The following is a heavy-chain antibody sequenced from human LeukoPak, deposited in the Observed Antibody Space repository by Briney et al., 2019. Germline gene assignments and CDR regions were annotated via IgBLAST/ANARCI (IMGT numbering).Heavy chain of an antibody. D-gene: IGHD6-13*01. V-gene: IGHV3-9*01. CDR1: GFTFDDYA. CDR2: ISWNSGSI. CDR3: AKAVHSSRGPMDV. Sequence: GGSLRLSCAASGFTFDDYAMHWVRQAPGKGLEWVSGISWNSGSIGYADSVKGRFTISRDNAKNSLYLQMNSLRAEDTAVYYCAKAVHSSRGPMDVWGKGTTVTVSS. J-gene: IGHJ6*03.